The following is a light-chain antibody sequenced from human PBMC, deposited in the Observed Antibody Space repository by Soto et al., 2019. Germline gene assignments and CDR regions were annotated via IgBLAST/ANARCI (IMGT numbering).Light chain of an antibody. CDR2: DVS. J-gene: IGLJ1*01. V-gene: IGLV2-11*01. CDR3: CSYAGSYTYV. Sequence: QSALTLPRSVAGSPGQSVTLSCTGTSSGVGGYNYVSWYQQHPGKAHEDMIYDVSKRPSGVPDRFSGSKSGNTASLTISGLQAEDEADYYCCSYAGSYTYVFGTGTKVTVL. CDR1: SSGVGGYNY.